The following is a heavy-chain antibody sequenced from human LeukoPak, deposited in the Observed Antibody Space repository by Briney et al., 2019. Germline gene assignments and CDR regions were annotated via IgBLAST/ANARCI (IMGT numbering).Heavy chain of an antibody. Sequence: SETLSLTCTVSGGSISSYYWGWIRQPPGKGLEWIGYIYYSGSTNYNPSLKSRVTISVDTSKNQFSLKLSSVTAADTAVYYCARLGRHYYGMDVWGQGTTVTVSS. CDR2: IYYSGST. D-gene: IGHD1-14*01. CDR1: GGSISSYY. CDR3: ARLGRHYYGMDV. J-gene: IGHJ6*02. V-gene: IGHV4-59*08.